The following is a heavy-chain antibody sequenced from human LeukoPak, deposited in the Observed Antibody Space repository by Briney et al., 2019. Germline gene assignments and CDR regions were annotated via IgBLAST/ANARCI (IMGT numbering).Heavy chain of an antibody. Sequence: PGGSLRLSCAASGFTFSSYSMNWVRQAPGKGLEWVSSISSSSSYIYYADSVKGRFTISRDNAKNSLYLQMNSLRAEDTAVYYCARLNCGGDCYSDYWGQGTLVTVSS. D-gene: IGHD2-21*02. CDR1: GFTFSSYS. CDR3: ARLNCGGDCYSDY. V-gene: IGHV3-21*01. J-gene: IGHJ4*02. CDR2: ISSSSSYI.